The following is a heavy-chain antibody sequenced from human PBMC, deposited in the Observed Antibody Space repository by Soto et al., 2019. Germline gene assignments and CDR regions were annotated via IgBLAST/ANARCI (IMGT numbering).Heavy chain of an antibody. D-gene: IGHD7-27*01. J-gene: IGHJ4*02. CDR3: ASESEDLTSNLDY. Sequence: VGSLSLSFAASGFTFTRYSMKWVRQAPGKGLEGVSSISSTTNYIYYVDAMKGRFTIARDNAKNSLYLEMNSLSDEDPAVYYCASESEDLTSNLDYWRQGTVVGVSS. V-gene: IGHV3-21*06. CDR1: GFTFTRYS. CDR2: ISSTTNYI.